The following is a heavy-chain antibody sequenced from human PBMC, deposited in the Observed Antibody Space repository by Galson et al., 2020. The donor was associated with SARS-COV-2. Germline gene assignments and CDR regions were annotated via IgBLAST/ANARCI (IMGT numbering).Heavy chain of an antibody. D-gene: IGHD2-15*01. J-gene: IGHJ5*02. CDR3: ARGGPAAGGSFYGGKDNWFDP. CDR1: GGSFSGYY. V-gene: IGHV4-34*01. CDR2: IYHSGST. Sequence: SETLSLTCAVYGGSFSGYYWSWIRQPPGKGLEWIGEIYHSGSTNYNPSLKSRVTISVDTSKNQFSLKLSSVTAADTAVYYCARGGPAAGGSFYGGKDNWFDPWGQGTLVTVSS.